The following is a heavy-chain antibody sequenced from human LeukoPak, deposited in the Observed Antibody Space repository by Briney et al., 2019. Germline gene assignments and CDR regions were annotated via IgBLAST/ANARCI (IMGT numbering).Heavy chain of an antibody. J-gene: IGHJ4*02. Sequence: ASVKVSCKASGYTFTGYYIHWVRQAPGQGLEWMGWINPISGGTNYAEKFQGRVTTTRDTSVNTAYMEVTRLTSDDTAVYYCAREDGSFDYWGQGTLVIVSS. D-gene: IGHD5-24*01. CDR1: GYTFTGYY. V-gene: IGHV1-2*02. CDR3: AREDGSFDY. CDR2: INPISGGT.